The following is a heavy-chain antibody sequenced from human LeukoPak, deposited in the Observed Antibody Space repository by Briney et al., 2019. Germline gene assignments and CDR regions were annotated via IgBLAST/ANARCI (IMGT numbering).Heavy chain of an antibody. CDR3: AREFVGGSGSYRSKYYYYGMDV. CDR2: INHSGST. Sequence: SETLPLTCAVYGGSFSGYYWSWIRQPPGKGLEWIGEINHSGSTNYNPSLKSRVTISVDTSKNQFSLKLSSVTAADTAVYYCAREFVGGSGSYRSKYYYYGMDVWGQGTTVTVSS. J-gene: IGHJ6*02. V-gene: IGHV4-34*01. D-gene: IGHD3-10*01. CDR1: GGSFSGYY.